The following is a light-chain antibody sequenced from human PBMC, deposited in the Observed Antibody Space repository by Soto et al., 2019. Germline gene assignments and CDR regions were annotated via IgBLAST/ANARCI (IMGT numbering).Light chain of an antibody. CDR1: QSVSSSY. V-gene: IGKV3-20*01. CDR3: QQFGSSPLFT. Sequence: EIVLTQSPGTLSLCPGERATLSCRASQSVSSSYLAWYQQKPGQAPRLLIYGASSRATGIPDRFSGSGSGTDFTLTISRLEPEAFAVYYCQQFGSSPLFTFGPGTQVDVK. J-gene: IGKJ3*01. CDR2: GAS.